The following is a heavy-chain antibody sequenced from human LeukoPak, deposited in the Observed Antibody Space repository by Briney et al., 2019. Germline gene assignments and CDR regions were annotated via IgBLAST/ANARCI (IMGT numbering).Heavy chain of an antibody. J-gene: IGHJ6*03. CDR1: GFTFSSYS. Sequence: GGSLRLSCAASGFTFSSYSMNWVRQAPGKGLEWVSYISSSSSTIYYADSVKGRFTISRDNAKNSLYLQMNSLRAEDTAVYYCARRQKYSSSSQYYYYYMDVWGKGTTVTVSS. V-gene: IGHV3-48*01. CDR3: ARRQKYSSSSQYYYYYMDV. D-gene: IGHD6-6*01. CDR2: ISSSSSTI.